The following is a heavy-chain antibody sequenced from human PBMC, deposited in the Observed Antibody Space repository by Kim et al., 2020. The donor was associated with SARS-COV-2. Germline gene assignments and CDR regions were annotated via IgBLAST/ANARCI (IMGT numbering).Heavy chain of an antibody. CDR3: ARHLRPRKLELYYYYYGMDV. CDR2: IDPSDSYT. V-gene: IGHV5-10-1*01. D-gene: IGHD1-7*01. J-gene: IGHJ6*02. CDR1: GYSFTSYW. Sequence: GESLKISCKGSGYSFTSYWISWVRQMPGKGLEWMGRIDPSDSYTNYSPSFQGHVTISADKSISTAYLQWSSLKASDTAMYYCARHLRPRKLELYYYYYGMDVWGQGTTVTVSS.